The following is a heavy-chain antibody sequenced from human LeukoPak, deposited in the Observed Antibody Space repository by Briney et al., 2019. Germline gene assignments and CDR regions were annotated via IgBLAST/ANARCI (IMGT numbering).Heavy chain of an antibody. Sequence: SETLSLTCAVFGGSISSGGYSWSWIRQPPGKGLEWIGYIYHSGSTYYNPSLKSRVTISVDRSKNQFSLKLSSVTAADTAVYYCARTVVVPAAMPYYFDYWGQGTLVTVSS. CDR3: ARTVVVPAAMPYYFDY. J-gene: IGHJ4*02. V-gene: IGHV4-30-2*01. D-gene: IGHD2-2*01. CDR1: GGSISSGGYS. CDR2: IYHSGST.